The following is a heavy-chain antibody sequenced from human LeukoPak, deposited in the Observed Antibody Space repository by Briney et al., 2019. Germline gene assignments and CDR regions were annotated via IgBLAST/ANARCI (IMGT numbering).Heavy chain of an antibody. D-gene: IGHD6-6*01. V-gene: IGHV4-34*01. CDR3: ARVLRVSHYYYGMDV. Sequence: SETLSLTCAVYGGSFSGYYWSWIGQPPGKGLEWIGEINHSGSTNYNPSLKSRVTISVDTSKNQFSLTLSSVTAADTAVYYCARVLRVSHYYYGMDVWGQGTTVTVSS. CDR2: INHSGST. CDR1: GGSFSGYY. J-gene: IGHJ6*02.